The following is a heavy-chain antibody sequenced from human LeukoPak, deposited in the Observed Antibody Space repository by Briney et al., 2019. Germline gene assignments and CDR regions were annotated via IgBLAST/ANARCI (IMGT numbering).Heavy chain of an antibody. J-gene: IGHJ4*02. Sequence: GGTLRLSCVASGFTFSGFGMHWVRQAPGKGREWVAVISYNARHEYYRDSVKGRFSISRDNSKNTVSLQMDSLTIEDTAVYYCVRGGSPPTSTWSLDEWGQGTLVSVSS. V-gene: IGHV3-30*03. CDR2: ISYNARHE. D-gene: IGHD2-2*01. CDR3: VRGGSPPTSTWSLDE. CDR1: GFTFSGFG.